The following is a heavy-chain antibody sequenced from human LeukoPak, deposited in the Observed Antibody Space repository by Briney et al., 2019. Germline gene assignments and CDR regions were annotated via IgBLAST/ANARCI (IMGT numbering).Heavy chain of an antibody. CDR1: GFTFSSYA. V-gene: IGHV3-23*01. CDR2: ISGSGGST. D-gene: IGHD6-13*01. J-gene: IGHJ6*02. Sequence: TGGSLRLSCAASGFTFSSYAMSWVRQAPGKGLEWVSAISGSGGSTYYADSVKGRFTISRDNSKNTLYLQMNSLRAEESALYYCAKGMAAAVLLGGMDVWGQGTTVTVSS. CDR3: AKGMAAAVLLGGMDV.